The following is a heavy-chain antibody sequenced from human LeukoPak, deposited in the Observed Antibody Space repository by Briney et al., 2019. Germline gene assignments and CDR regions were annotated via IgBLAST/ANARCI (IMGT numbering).Heavy chain of an antibody. D-gene: IGHD5-12*01. CDR3: ARGGGYSGYDFGY. Sequence: PSETLSLTCTVSGGSISSYYWSWIRQPAGKGLEWIGRIHSGTTNYNPSLKSRVTMSLDTSKNQFSLRLSSVTAADTAVYYCARGGGYSGYDFGYWGQGTLVTVSS. CDR2: IHSGTT. V-gene: IGHV4-4*07. J-gene: IGHJ4*02. CDR1: GGSISSYY.